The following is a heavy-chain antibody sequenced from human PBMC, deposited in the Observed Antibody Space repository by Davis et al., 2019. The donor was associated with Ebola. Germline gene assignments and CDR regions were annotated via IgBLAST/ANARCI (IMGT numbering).Heavy chain of an antibody. Sequence: SETLSLTRAVYGGSFSGYYWSWIRQPPGKGLEWIGEINHSRRSTNYNPSLRSRVTISFYTSKNQFSLKLSSVTAADTAVYHCATSKDYVWGRGAFDIWGQGTVVTVSS. CDR3: ATSKDYVWGRGAFDI. CDR1: GGSFSGYY. D-gene: IGHD3-16*01. J-gene: IGHJ3*02. V-gene: IGHV4-34*01. CDR2: INHSRRST.